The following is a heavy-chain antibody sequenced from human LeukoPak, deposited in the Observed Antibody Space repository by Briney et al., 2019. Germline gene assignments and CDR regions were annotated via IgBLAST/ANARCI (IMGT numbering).Heavy chain of an antibody. Sequence: PGGSLRLSCVGSGFTFTNYWMTWVRQAPGKGLEWVANIKEDGSQKYYVDSVKGRFTISRDNTKNSLYLQMNSLRAEDTAIYICAKDGGTYPYFLDVWGKGITVIVSS. CDR1: GFTFTNYW. CDR3: AKDGGTYPYFLDV. J-gene: IGHJ6*03. CDR2: IKEDGSQK. V-gene: IGHV3-7*03. D-gene: IGHD1-26*01.